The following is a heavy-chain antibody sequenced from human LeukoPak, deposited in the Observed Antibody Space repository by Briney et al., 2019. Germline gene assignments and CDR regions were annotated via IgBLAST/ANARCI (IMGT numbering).Heavy chain of an antibody. CDR2: IYYSGST. CDR1: GASIRSSPYY. J-gene: IGHJ6*02. CDR3: ARHLPYGDYEVGMDV. V-gene: IGHV4-39*01. D-gene: IGHD4-17*01. Sequence: NPSETLSLTCTVSGASIRSSPYYWGWIRQPPGKGLEWIGSIYYSGSTYYNPSLKSRVTISVDTSKNQFSLKLSSVTAADTAVYYCARHLPYGDYEVGMDVWGQGTTVTVSS.